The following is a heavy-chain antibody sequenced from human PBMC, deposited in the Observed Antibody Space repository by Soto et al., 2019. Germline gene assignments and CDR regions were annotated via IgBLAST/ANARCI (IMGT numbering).Heavy chain of an antibody. D-gene: IGHD3-22*01. CDR3: AKDAYYYDSSGYYRRPFDI. Sequence: ASVKVSCKASGYTFTSYGISWVRQAPGQGLEWMGWISAYNGNTNYAQKLQGRVTMTTDTSTSTAYMELRSLRSDDTAVYYCAKDAYYYDSSGYYRRPFDIWGQGTMVTVSS. CDR1: GYTFTSYG. CDR2: ISAYNGNT. V-gene: IGHV1-18*01. J-gene: IGHJ3*02.